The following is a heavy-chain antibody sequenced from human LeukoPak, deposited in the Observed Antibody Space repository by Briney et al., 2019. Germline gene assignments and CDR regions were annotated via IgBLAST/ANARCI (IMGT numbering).Heavy chain of an antibody. CDR2: IYYSGST. V-gene: IGHV4-39*01. CDR3: ARGRWIAAAGFPDY. D-gene: IGHD6-13*01. CDR1: GGSISSSSYY. Sequence: SETLSLTCTVSGGSISSSSYYWGWIRQPPGQGLEWIGSIYYSGSTYYNPSLKSRVTISVDTSKNQFSLKLSSVTAADTAVYYCARGRWIAAAGFPDYWGQGTLVTVSS. J-gene: IGHJ4*01.